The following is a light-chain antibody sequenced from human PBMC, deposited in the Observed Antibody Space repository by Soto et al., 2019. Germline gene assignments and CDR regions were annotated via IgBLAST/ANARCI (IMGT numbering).Light chain of an antibody. CDR2: AES. Sequence: DIQMTQSPSSLSASVGDRVTITCRASQGISNYLAWYQQKTGKVPKLLTYAESTLQSGVTCRFSGSVSGTDITLTISSLQPEDVATYYCQKYNSAPCTFGQGTRLEIK. V-gene: IGKV1-27*01. CDR3: QKYNSAPCT. CDR1: QGISNY. J-gene: IGKJ5*01.